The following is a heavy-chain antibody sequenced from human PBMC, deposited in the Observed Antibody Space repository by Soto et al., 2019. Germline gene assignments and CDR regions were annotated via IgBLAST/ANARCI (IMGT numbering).Heavy chain of an antibody. CDR1: GSPLNTFA. CDR3: ARRPSSGVGKHNYFDP. D-gene: IGHD6-13*01. Sequence: EVHLLESGGGLAQPGGSLRLSCAASGSPLNTFAMNWVRQAPGKGLEWVSTISIGGNDTFYADSVKGRFTVSSDNSKNSPYLLMNSMRAEDTAVYYCARRPSSGVGKHNYFDPWGQGALVTVSS. V-gene: IGHV3-23*01. J-gene: IGHJ5*02. CDR2: ISIGGNDT.